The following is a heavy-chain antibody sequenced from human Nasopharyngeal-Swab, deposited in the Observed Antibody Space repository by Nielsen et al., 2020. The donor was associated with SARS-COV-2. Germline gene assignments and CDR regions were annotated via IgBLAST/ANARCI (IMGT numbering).Heavy chain of an antibody. V-gene: IGHV3-48*02. Sequence: GESLKISCAGSGFIFSNYGMNWVRQAPGKGLEWLAYISPGSSTIYYADSVRGRFTISRDSANNSLNLQMSRLGHEDTAIYYCARHPDYGDSLDYWGPGTLVAVSS. CDR2: ISPGSSTI. D-gene: IGHD4-17*01. J-gene: IGHJ4*02. CDR1: GFIFSNYG. CDR3: ARHPDYGDSLDY.